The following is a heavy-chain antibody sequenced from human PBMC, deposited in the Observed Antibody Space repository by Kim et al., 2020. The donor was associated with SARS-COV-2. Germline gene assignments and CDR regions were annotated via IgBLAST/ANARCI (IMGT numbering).Heavy chain of an antibody. CDR1: GFTFSSYA. CDR3: ARESWFGL. V-gene: IGHV3-30*04. CDR2: ISYDGSNK. J-gene: IGHJ5*02. Sequence: GGSLRLSCAASGFTFSSYAMHWVRQAPGKGLEWVAVISYDGSNKYYADSVKGRFTISRDNSKTTLYLQMNSLRAEDTAVCYCARESWFGLWGQGTLVTVSS.